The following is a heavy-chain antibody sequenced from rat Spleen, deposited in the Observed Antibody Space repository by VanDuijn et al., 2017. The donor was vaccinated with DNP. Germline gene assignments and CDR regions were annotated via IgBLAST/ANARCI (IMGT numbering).Heavy chain of an antibody. V-gene: IGHV3-3*01. CDR2: INSEGTT. D-gene: IGHD1-4*01. CDR1: GYSITRNFR. J-gene: IGHJ2*01. CDR3: ARSTDCGCNWDY. Sequence: EVQLQESGPGLVESSQSLSLTCSVTGYSITRNFRWNWIRKFPGNKLEWMGYINSEGTTNYNPSLKSRISITRDTSKNQFFLQVKSITTEDTATYYCARSTDCGCNWDYWGQGVMVPVSS.